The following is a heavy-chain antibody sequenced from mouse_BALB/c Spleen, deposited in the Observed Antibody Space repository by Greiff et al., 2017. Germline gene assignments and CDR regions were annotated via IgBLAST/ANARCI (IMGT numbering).Heavy chain of an antibody. CDR3: ARSRRITTVVVQDYAMDY. Sequence: QVQLQQSGAELVRPGVSVKISCKGSGYTFTDYAMHWVKQSHAKSLEWIGVISTYYGDASYNQKFKGKATMTVDKSSSTAYMELARLTSEDSAIYYCARSRRITTVVVQDYAMDYWGQGTSVTVSS. J-gene: IGHJ4*01. CDR1: GYTFTDYA. D-gene: IGHD1-1*01. V-gene: IGHV1S137*01. CDR2: ISTYYGDA.